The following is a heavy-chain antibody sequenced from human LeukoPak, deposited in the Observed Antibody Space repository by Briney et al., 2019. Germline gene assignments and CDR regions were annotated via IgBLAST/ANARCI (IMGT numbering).Heavy chain of an antibody. CDR3: AKDQDNWNYCPDY. CDR2: ISPSGGST. Sequence: ASVKVSCKAFGYTFTSNYMHWVRQAPGQGPEWMGVISPSGGSTTYAQKFQGRVTLTRDMSTSTDYLELSSLRSEDTAVYYCAKDQDNWNYCPDYWGQGTLVTVSS. V-gene: IGHV1-46*01. CDR1: GYTFTSNY. J-gene: IGHJ4*02. D-gene: IGHD1-7*01.